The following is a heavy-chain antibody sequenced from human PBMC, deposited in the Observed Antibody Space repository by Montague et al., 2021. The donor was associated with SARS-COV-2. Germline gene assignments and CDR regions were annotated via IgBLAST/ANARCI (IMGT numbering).Heavy chain of an antibody. J-gene: IGHJ4*02. CDR3: AGHPGDTIFGVVRYSGGFDY. V-gene: IGHV4-59*08. D-gene: IGHD3-3*01. CDR2: IYYSGST. CDR1: GDSISSYY. Sequence: SETLSLTCTVSGDSISSYYWSWIRQPPGKGLEWIGYIYYSGSTNYNPSLKSRVTISVDTSKNQFSLKLSSVTAADTAVYYCAGHPGDTIFGVVRYSGGFDYWGQGTLVTVSS.